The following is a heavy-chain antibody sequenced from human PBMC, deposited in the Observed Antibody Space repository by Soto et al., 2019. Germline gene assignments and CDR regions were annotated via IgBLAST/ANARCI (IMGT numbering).Heavy chain of an antibody. Sequence: GGSLRLSCSASGFIFSTFGMFWVRQAAGQGLEYVSAIFYSGSGSYYADPVRGRFTVSRDNSKNMFYLQMSSLRVEDTALYFCVRGPSRGSSLFGPLDYWGQGTQVTVSS. D-gene: IGHD3-3*01. CDR3: VRGPSRGSSLFGPLDY. J-gene: IGHJ4*02. CDR2: IFYSGSGS. V-gene: IGHV3-64D*06. CDR1: GFIFSTFG.